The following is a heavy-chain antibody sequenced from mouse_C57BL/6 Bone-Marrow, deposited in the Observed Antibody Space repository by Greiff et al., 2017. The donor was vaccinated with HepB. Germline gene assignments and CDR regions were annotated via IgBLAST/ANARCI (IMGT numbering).Heavy chain of an antibody. Sequence: EVQGVESGGGLVQPGGSMKLSCAASGFTFSDAWMDWVRQSPEKGLEWVAEIRNKANNHATYYAESVKGRFTISRYDSKSSVYLQMNSLRAEDTGIYYCTRHLLLPWYFDVWGTGTTVTVSS. CDR1: GFTFSDAW. V-gene: IGHV6-6*01. D-gene: IGHD1-1*01. CDR2: IRNKANNHAT. J-gene: IGHJ1*03. CDR3: TRHLLLPWYFDV.